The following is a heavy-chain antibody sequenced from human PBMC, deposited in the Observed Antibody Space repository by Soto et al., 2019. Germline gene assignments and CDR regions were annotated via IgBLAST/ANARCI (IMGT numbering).Heavy chain of an antibody. Sequence: ASVKVACKASGYTLTELSMHWVLQAPGKGLEWMGGFDPEDGETIYAQKFQGRVTMTEDTSTDTAYMELSSLRSEDTAVYYCATGPENYYDSSGYYPGRGAYYFDYWGQGTLVTVSS. V-gene: IGHV1-24*01. CDR2: FDPEDGET. CDR3: ATGPENYYDSSGYYPGRGAYYFDY. D-gene: IGHD3-22*01. CDR1: GYTLTELS. J-gene: IGHJ4*02.